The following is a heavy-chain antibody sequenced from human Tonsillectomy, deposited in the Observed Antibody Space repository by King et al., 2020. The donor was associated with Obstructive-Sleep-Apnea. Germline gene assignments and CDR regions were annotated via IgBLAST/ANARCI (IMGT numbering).Heavy chain of an antibody. J-gene: IGHJ5*02. CDR1: GFTFSSSW. Sequence: VQLVESGGALVQPGGSLRLSCAASGFTFSSSWMTWARQAPGKGLEWVANIKEDGSEKYYVDSVKGRFTISRDNANNSLNLQMNSLRVDDTAVYYCVGGFGATGSWGQGTLVTVSS. D-gene: IGHD3-10*01. V-gene: IGHV3-7*04. CDR3: VGGFGATGS. CDR2: IKEDGSEK.